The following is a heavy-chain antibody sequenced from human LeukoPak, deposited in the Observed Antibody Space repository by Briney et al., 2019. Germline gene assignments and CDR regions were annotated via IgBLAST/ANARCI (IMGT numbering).Heavy chain of an antibody. V-gene: IGHV4-39*07. D-gene: IGHD4-11*01. J-gene: IGHJ4*02. CDR3: ARSEINDYSRY. Sequence: SETLSLTCTVSSGSISTSNYYWGWVRQPPGKALEWIGNIFYSGSTYYSPSLKSRVTISLDTSKNQFSLKLSSVTAADTAVYYCARSEINDYSRYWGQGILVIVSS. CDR1: SGSISTSNYY. CDR2: IFYSGST.